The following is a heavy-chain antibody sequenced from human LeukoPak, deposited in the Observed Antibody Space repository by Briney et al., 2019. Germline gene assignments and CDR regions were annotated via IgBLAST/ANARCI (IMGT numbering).Heavy chain of an antibody. CDR2: IDPSDSYT. J-gene: IGHJ4*02. CDR1: GYRFTSYW. CDR3: ARIYGDYWNFDY. V-gene: IGHV5-10-1*01. Sequence: GESLKISCKGSGYRFTSYWISWVRQMPGKGLEWMGRIDPSDSYTNYSPSFQGHVTISGDKSISTAYLQWSSLKASDTAMYYCARIYGDYWNFDYWGQGTLVTVSS. D-gene: IGHD4-17*01.